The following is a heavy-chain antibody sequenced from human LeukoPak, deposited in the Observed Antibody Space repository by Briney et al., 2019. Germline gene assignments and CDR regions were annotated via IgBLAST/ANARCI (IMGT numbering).Heavy chain of an antibody. V-gene: IGHV3-21*01. CDR1: GFTFSSYS. CDR3: ALQEMATRYFQH. J-gene: IGHJ1*01. CDR2: IGSSGNYI. Sequence: GGSLGLSCAASGFTFSSYSMNWVRQAPGKGLEWVSSIGSSGNYIYYADSVKGRFTISRDNAKNSLYLQMNSLRAEDTAVYYCALQEMATRYFQHWGQGTLVTVSS. D-gene: IGHD5-24*01.